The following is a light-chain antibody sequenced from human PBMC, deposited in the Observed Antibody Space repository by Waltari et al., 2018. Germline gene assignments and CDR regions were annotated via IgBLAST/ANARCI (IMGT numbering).Light chain of an antibody. Sequence: DIVMTQSPDSLAVSLGERATINYKSSQSVLFSSNSNNYLAWYQQKSGQPPKLLIYWASTRESGVPVRFSGSGSGTHFTLTISSLQAEDVAVYYCQQYYSTPWTFGQGTKVEIK. CDR3: QQYYSTPWT. CDR2: WAS. J-gene: IGKJ1*01. CDR1: QSVLFSSNSNNY. V-gene: IGKV4-1*01.